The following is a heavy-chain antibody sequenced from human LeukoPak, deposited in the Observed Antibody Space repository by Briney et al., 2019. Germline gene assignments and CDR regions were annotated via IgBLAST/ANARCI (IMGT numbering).Heavy chain of an antibody. D-gene: IGHD2-2*01. Sequence: GASVKVSCKASGYTFTSYYMHWVRQAPGQGLEWMGIINPSGGSTSYAQKFQGRVTMTRDTSTSTVYMELSSLRSEDTAVYYCARGAIGYCSSTSCGVDYWXXXXLVTVSS. J-gene: IGHJ4*01. CDR2: INPSGGST. CDR3: ARGAIGYCSSTSCGVDY. V-gene: IGHV1-46*01. CDR1: GYTFTSYY.